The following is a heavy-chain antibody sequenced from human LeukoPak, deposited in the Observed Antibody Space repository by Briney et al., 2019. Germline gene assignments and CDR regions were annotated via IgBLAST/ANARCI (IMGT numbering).Heavy chain of an antibody. D-gene: IGHD1-14*01. V-gene: IGHV3-48*03. CDR1: GFIFTNYE. J-gene: IGHJ3*02. CDR3: ARDGPPWAFDI. Sequence: GRSLRLSCAASGFIFTNYEMNWVRQAPGKGLEWVSYITGSGTTIYYADSVKGRFTISRDNAGNSLYLQMNSLRAEDTAVYYCARDGPPWAFDIWGQGTMVTVSS. CDR2: ITGSGTTI.